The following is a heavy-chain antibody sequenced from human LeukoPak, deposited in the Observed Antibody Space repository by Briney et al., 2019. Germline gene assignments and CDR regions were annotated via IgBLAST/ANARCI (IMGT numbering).Heavy chain of an antibody. D-gene: IGHD6-13*01. CDR3: ARDMEWYSSSWNFDY. CDR1: EFTFGSYA. Sequence: GGSLRLSCATSEFTFGSYAMTWVRQAPGKRLEWVSGITGVGGNTYYADSVKGRFTISRDNSKNTLYLQMNSLRAEDTAVYYCARDMEWYSSSWNFDYWGQGTLVTVSS. CDR2: ITGVGGNT. V-gene: IGHV3-23*01. J-gene: IGHJ4*02.